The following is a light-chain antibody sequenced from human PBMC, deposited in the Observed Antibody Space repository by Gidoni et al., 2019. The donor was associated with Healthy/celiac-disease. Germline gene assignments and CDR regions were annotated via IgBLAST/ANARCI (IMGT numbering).Light chain of an antibody. CDR1: QSVSGN. CDR2: GAS. CDR3: QWYNTWHPIT. V-gene: IGKV3-15*01. J-gene: IGKJ5*01. Sequence: ELVMTQSPATLSVSPGERATRSCRASQSVSGNLAWYQQIPGKAPRHLIDGASTRATGIPARFSGSGSGTEFTRTISSLQAEDFAVYYFQWYNTWHPITFGQGTRLEIK.